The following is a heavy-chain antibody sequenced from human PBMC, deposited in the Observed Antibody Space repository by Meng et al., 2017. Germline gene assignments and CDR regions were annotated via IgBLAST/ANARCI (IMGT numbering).Heavy chain of an antibody. CDR1: GGTFSSYT. D-gene: IGHD6-13*01. Sequence: SVKVSCKASGGTFSSYTISWVRQAPGQGLEWMGRIIPILGIANYAQKFQGRVTITADKSTSTAYMELSSLRSEDTAVYYCAREWYSSSWFLPDYYYGMDVWGQGTTVIVSS. J-gene: IGHJ6*02. CDR3: AREWYSSSWFLPDYYYGMDV. V-gene: IGHV1-69*04. CDR2: IIPILGIA.